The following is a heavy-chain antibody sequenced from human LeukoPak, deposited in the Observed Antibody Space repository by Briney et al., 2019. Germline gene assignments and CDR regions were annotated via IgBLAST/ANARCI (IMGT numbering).Heavy chain of an antibody. J-gene: IGHJ3*02. CDR3: ARPARYYDILTGYYREDAFDI. V-gene: IGHV4-39*01. D-gene: IGHD3-9*01. Sequence: PSETLSLTCTVSGGSISSSSYYWGWIRQPPGKGLEWIGSIYYSGSTYYNPSLKSRVTISVDTSKNQFSLKLSSVTAADTAVYYCARPARYYDILTGYYREDAFDIWGQGTMVTVSS. CDR1: GGSISSSSYY. CDR2: IYYSGST.